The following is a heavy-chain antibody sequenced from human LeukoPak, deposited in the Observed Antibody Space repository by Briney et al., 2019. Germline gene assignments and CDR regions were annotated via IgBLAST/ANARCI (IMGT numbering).Heavy chain of an antibody. Sequence: GGSLRLSCAASGFTFSSYSMNWVRQAPAKALEWLSYISDSGSSIYYADSVKGRFTISRDNAKNSLYLQMNSLRDEDTAVYYCAAYCSTTSCYGVDYWGQGTLVTVCS. CDR1: GFTFSSYS. CDR2: ISDSGSSI. CDR3: AAYCSTTSCYGVDY. J-gene: IGHJ4*02. D-gene: IGHD2-2*01. V-gene: IGHV3-48*02.